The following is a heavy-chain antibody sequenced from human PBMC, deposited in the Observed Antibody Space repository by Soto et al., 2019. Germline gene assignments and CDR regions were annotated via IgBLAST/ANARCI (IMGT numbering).Heavy chain of an antibody. Sequence: SETLSLTCTVSGGSISSYYWSWIGQPPGKGLEFIGYIYYAGSTTYNPSLKSRVTISVDTSKNQFSLQLRSVTAADTAVYYCARLGGYYQALDSWGQGTRVTVSS. V-gene: IGHV4-59*08. CDR3: ARLGGYYQALDS. CDR1: GGSISSYY. CDR2: IYYAGST. J-gene: IGHJ4*02. D-gene: IGHD3-22*01.